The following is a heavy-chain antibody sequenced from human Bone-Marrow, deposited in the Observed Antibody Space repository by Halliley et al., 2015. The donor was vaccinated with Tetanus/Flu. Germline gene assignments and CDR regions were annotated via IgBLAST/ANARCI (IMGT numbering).Heavy chain of an antibody. Sequence: YYADSVKGRFTISRDNSKNTLYLQMDGLRVDDTAVYYCARVNCSGGNCYSSHRPFYYYYGLDVWGQGTTVTVSS. CDR3: ARVNCSGGNCYSSHRPFYYYYGLDV. J-gene: IGHJ6*02. V-gene: IGHV3-53*01. D-gene: IGHD2-15*01.